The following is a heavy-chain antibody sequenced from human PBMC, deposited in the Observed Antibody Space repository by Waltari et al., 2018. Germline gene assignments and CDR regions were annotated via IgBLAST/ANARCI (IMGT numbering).Heavy chain of an antibody. V-gene: IGHV4-61*09. D-gene: IGHD1-1*01. CDR3: ARETTGFYNWFDP. Sequence: QVQLQESGPGLVKPSQTLSLTCTVSGGSISSGSYYWSCIRQPAGKGLEWIGYIYTSGSTNYNPSLKSRVTISVDTSKNQFSLKLSSVTAADTAVYYCARETTGFYNWFDPWGQGTLVTVSS. J-gene: IGHJ5*02. CDR2: IYTSGST. CDR1: GGSISSGSYY.